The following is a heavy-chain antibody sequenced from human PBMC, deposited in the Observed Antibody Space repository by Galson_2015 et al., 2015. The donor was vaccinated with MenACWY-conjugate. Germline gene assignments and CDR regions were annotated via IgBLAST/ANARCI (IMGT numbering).Heavy chain of an antibody. CDR1: GFTFSTYW. V-gene: IGHV3-74*01. CDR2: INSDGRST. J-gene: IGHJ4*02. Sequence: SLRLSCAASGFTFSTYWMHWVRQAPGKGLVWVSRINSDGRSTSYADSVKGRFTISRDNAKNTLYLQMNSLRAEDTAVYYCARLGVNYRTTSHFDYWVQGTLVTVAS. D-gene: IGHD2/OR15-2a*01. CDR3: ARLGVNYRTTSHFDY.